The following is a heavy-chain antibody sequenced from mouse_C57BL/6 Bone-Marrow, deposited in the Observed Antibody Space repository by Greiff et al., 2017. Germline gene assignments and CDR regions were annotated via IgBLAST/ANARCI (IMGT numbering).Heavy chain of an antibody. CDR3: ARHSYYYGSTRAWFAY. CDR1: GYTFTEYT. D-gene: IGHD1-1*01. Sequence: VKVVESGAELVKPGASVKLSCKASGYTFTEYTLHWVKQRSGQGLEWIGWFYPGSGSIKYNEKFKDKATLTADKSSSTVYMELSRLTSEDSAVYFCARHSYYYGSTRAWFAYWGQGTLVTVAA. V-gene: IGHV1-62-2*01. J-gene: IGHJ3*01. CDR2: FYPGSGSI.